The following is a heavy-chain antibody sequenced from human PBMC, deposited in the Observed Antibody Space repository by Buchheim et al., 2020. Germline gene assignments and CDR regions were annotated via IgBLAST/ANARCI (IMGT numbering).Heavy chain of an antibody. J-gene: IGHJ4*02. CDR3: ARGGIVGATWGEPNDY. Sequence: QVQLQQWGAGLLKPSETLSLTCAVYGGSFSGYYRSWIRQPPGKGLEWIGEINHSGGTNYNPSLKSRVTISVDTTKKQFSLKLSSVTAADTAVYYCARGGIVGATWGEPNDYWGQGTL. V-gene: IGHV4-34*01. CDR1: GGSFSGYY. D-gene: IGHD1-26*01. CDR2: INHSGGT.